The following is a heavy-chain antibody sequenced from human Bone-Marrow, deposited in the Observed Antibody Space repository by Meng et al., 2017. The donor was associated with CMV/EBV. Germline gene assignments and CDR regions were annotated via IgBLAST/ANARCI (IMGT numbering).Heavy chain of an antibody. Sequence: GGSLRLSCKGSGYSFTSYWIGGVRQMPGKGLEWMGIIYPGDSDTRYSPSFQGQVTISADKSISTAYLQWSSRKASDTAMYYCARTASNYDFWSGYYIYYDYGMDVWGQGTTVTGSS. CDR1: GYSFTSYW. CDR3: ARTASNYDFWSGYYIYYDYGMDV. V-gene: IGHV5-51*01. CDR2: IYPGDSDT. D-gene: IGHD3-3*01. J-gene: IGHJ6*02.